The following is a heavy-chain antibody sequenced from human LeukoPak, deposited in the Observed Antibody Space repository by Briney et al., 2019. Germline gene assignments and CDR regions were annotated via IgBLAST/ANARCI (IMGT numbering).Heavy chain of an antibody. Sequence: SETLSLTCTVSGGSVSSGSYYWSWIRQPPGTGLEWIGYIYYSGSTNYNPSLKSRVTISVDTSKNQFSLKLSSVTAADTAVYYCARGSGIQLWVFDYWGQGTLVTVSS. CDR1: GGSVSSGSYY. D-gene: IGHD5-18*01. CDR2: IYYSGST. CDR3: ARGSGIQLWVFDY. J-gene: IGHJ4*02. V-gene: IGHV4-61*01.